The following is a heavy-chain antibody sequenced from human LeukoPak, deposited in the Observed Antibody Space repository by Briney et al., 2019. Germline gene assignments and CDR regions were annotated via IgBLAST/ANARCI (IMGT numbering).Heavy chain of an antibody. V-gene: IGHV3-7*01. Sequence: GRSLRLSCAASGFTFSSYWMSWVRQAPGKGLEWVANIKQDGSEKYYVDSVKGRFTISRDNAKNSLYLQMNSLRAEDTAVYYCARDHIVGATNFDDWGQGTLVTVSS. J-gene: IGHJ4*02. CDR3: ARDHIVGATNFDD. CDR2: IKQDGSEK. D-gene: IGHD1-26*01. CDR1: GFTFSSYW.